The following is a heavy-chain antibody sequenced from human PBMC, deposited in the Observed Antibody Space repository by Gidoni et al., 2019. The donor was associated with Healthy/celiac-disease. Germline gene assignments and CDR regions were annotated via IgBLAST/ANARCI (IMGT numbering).Heavy chain of an antibody. CDR3: ANPGADVWSGYQRFYGMDV. CDR1: GGSISSSSYY. D-gene: IGHD3-3*01. V-gene: IGHV4-39*01. J-gene: IGHJ6*02. Sequence: QLQLQESGPGLVKPSETLSLTCTVSGGSISSSSYYWGWIRQPPGKGLEWIGSIYYSGSTYYNPSLTSRVTISVDTSKTQFSLKLSSVTAADTAVYYCANPGADVWSGYQRFYGMDVWGQGTTVTVSS. CDR2: IYYSGST.